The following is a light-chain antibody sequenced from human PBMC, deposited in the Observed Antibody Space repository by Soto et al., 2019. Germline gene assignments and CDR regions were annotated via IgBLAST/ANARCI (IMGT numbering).Light chain of an antibody. CDR2: GAS. J-gene: IGKJ5*01. Sequence: IVLTQSPGTLSLSPGERATLSCGASQSVRSNYLTWYQQKPGQAPRLLIFGASSRATGIPDRFSGSGSGTDFTLTISRLEPEDFAVYYCQQYGSSPITFGQGTRLEI. CDR1: QSVRSNY. V-gene: IGKV3-20*01. CDR3: QQYGSSPIT.